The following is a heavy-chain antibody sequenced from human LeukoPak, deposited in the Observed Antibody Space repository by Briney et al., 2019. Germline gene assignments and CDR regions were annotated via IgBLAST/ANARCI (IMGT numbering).Heavy chain of an antibody. CDR1: GFTISNYW. D-gene: IGHD5-12*01. CDR3: APQQTYSPYNWFDP. V-gene: IGHV3-74*03. CDR2: IHPGGSIT. J-gene: IGHJ5*02. Sequence: GGSLRLSCVGSGFTISNYWMHWVRQAPGTGLVWVSRIHPGGSITTYADSVKGRFTISRNNAKNTLYLQMNSLRAEDTAVYYCAPQQTYSPYNWFDPWGQGTLVTVSS.